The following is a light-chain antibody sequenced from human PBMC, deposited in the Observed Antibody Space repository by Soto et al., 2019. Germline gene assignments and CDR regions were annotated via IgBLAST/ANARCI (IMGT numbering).Light chain of an antibody. J-gene: IGKJ1*01. Sequence: DIQMTQSPSTLSASVGDRVTITCRASQTITTSLAWYQQKPGKAPKLLIYKASSLESGVPSRFSGSGSGTEFTLTISSLQPDDFATYYCQHYYSYSLRTFGQGTRVEI. V-gene: IGKV1-5*03. CDR3: QHYYSYSLRT. CDR1: QTITTS. CDR2: KAS.